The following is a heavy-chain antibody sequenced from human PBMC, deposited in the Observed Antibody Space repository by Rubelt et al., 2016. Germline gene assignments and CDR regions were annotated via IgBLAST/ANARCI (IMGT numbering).Heavy chain of an antibody. CDR1: GGSISSSSYF. CDR3: ARMSLADARWYFDH. Sequence: QLQLQESGPGLVKPSEILSLTCTVSGGSISSSSYFWVWIRQPPGKGLEWIGSISYGGITYFNSSLQSRVITSFDTSRDQFSRSLTSVTAADTAVYHCARMSLADARWYFDHWGRGTPVTVSP. V-gene: IGHV4-39*07. J-gene: IGHJ2*01. CDR2: ISYGGIT.